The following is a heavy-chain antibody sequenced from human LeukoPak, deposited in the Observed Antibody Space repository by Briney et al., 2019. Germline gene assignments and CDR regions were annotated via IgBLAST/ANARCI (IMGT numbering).Heavy chain of an antibody. D-gene: IGHD1-7*01. V-gene: IGHV1-18*01. J-gene: IGHJ5*02. CDR2: VSGYNGNT. CDR1: GYSFNSCS. Sequence: ASVKVSCKASGYSFNSCSITWVRQAPGQGLEWMGWVSGYNGNTKYAQKIQGRVTLTTDTSTSTAYMELTSLRSDDTAIYYCARGLNWNYDLGWVAPWGQGTLVAVSS. CDR3: ARGLNWNYDLGWVAP.